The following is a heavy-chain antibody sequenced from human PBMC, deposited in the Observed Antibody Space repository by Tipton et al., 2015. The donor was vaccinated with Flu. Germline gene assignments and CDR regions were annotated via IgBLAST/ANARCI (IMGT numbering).Heavy chain of an antibody. D-gene: IGHD6-6*01. CDR2: IYYSGST. V-gene: IGHV4-59*01. CDR3: ARDRGIAARPFWFDP. CDR1: GGSISSYY. J-gene: IGHJ5*02. Sequence: GLVKPSETLSLTCTVSGGSISSYYWSRIRQPPGKGLEWIGYIYYSGSTNYNPSLKSRVTISVDTSKNQFSLKLSSVTAADTAVYYCARDRGIAARPFWFDPWGQGTLVTVSS.